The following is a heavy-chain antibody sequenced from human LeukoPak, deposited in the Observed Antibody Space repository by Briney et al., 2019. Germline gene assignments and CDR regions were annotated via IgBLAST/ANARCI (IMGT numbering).Heavy chain of an antibody. D-gene: IGHD6-13*01. CDR3: ARSTPGSWYKDYFDY. Sequence: SETLSLTCTVSGGSISSSSYYWGWIRQPPGKGLEWIGSIHYSGSTYYNPSLKSRVTISVDTSKNQFSLKLSSVTAADTAVYYCARSTPGSWYKDYFDYWGQGTLVTVSS. CDR2: IHYSGST. CDR1: GGSISSSSYY. V-gene: IGHV4-39*01. J-gene: IGHJ4*02.